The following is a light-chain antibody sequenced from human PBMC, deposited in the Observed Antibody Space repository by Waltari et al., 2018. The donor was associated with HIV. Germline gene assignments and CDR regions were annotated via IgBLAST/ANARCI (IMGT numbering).Light chain of an antibody. CDR2: DAS. V-gene: IGKV1-33*01. Sequence: DIQMTQSPSSLSASVGYRVTITCQASQDISNYLNWYQQKPGKAPKLLIYDASNLETGVPSRFSGSGSVTDFTFTISSLQPEDIATYYCQQYDNLPTFGQGTRLEIK. CDR1: QDISNY. CDR3: QQYDNLPT. J-gene: IGKJ5*01.